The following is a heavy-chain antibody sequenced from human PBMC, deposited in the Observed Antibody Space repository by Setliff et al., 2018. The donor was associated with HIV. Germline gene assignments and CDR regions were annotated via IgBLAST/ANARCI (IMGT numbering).Heavy chain of an antibody. CDR2: VNHRGIT. J-gene: IGHJ4*02. CDR3: ARCRGTLYYFDY. Sequence: KASETLSLTCAVYGASFSNYYWSWIRQPPGKGLEWIGEVNHRGITNYNPSLKSRVSISVDTSKNQFSLKLSPVTAADTAVYYCARCRGTLYYFDYWGQGTLVTVSS. D-gene: IGHD1-1*01. V-gene: IGHV4-34*01. CDR1: GASFSNYY.